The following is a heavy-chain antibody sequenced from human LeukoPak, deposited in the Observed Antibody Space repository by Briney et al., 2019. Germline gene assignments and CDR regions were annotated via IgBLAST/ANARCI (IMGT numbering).Heavy chain of an antibody. CDR2: ISFGGSP. CDR1: GGSIINSY. D-gene: IGHD6-13*01. CDR3: ARLGLFSIAAAGRGDI. V-gene: IGHV4-59*08. Sequence: SETLSLSCTVSGGSIINSYWSWIRQPPGKGLEWIGYISFGGSPNYSPSLKSRVTMSVDTSENQFSLKLSSVTAADTAVYYCARLGLFSIAAAGRGDIWGQGTMVTVSS. J-gene: IGHJ3*02.